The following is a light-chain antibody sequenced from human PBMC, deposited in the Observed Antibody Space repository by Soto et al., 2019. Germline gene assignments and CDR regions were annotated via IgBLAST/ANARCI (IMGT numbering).Light chain of an antibody. V-gene: IGLV1-40*01. CDR1: SSNIGAGYG. CDR2: GNS. J-gene: IGLJ3*02. CDR3: QSYDSFNWV. Sequence: QSVLTQPPSVSGAPGQRVTISCTGRSSNIGAGYGVHWYQQLPGTAPKLLIYGNSNRPSGVPDRFSGSKSGTSASLAITGLQAEDEADYYCQSYDSFNWVFGGGTKVTVL.